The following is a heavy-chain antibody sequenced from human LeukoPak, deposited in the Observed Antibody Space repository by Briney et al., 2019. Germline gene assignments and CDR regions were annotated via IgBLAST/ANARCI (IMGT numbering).Heavy chain of an antibody. V-gene: IGHV4-59*01. CDR1: GGSISSYY. Sequence: SETLSLTCTVSGGSISSYYWSWIRQPPGKGLEWIGYIYYSGTTNYNPSLKSRVTISVDTYKNQFSLKLSSVTAADTAVYYCARGVYIAAAQYGYWGQGTLVTVSS. CDR3: ARGVYIAAAQYGY. J-gene: IGHJ4*02. CDR2: IYYSGTT. D-gene: IGHD6-13*01.